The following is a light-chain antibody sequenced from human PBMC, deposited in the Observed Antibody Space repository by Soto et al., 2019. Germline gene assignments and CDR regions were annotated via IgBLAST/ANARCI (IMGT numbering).Light chain of an antibody. CDR1: QSISSW. Sequence: DIQMTQSPSTLSASVGDKVTITCRASQSISSWLAWYQQKPGKAPKLLIYDASILESGVPSRFSGSGAATEFTLTISSLQPDDFATYYCQQYNSYSGTFGQGSKVEI. V-gene: IGKV1-5*01. CDR2: DAS. J-gene: IGKJ1*01. CDR3: QQYNSYSGT.